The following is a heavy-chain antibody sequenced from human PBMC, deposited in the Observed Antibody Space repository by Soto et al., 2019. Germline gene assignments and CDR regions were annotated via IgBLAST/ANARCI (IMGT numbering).Heavy chain of an antibody. D-gene: IGHD2-15*01. J-gene: IGHJ4*02. CDR1: GGSISSYY. CDR2: IYYSGST. CDR3: ARRYGGGFDY. V-gene: IGHV4-59*08. Sequence: SETLSLTCTVSGGSISSYYWSWIRQPPGKGLEWIGYIYYSGSTNYNPSLKSRVTISVDTSKNQFSLKLSSVTAADTTVYYCARRYGGGFDYWGQGTLVTVSS.